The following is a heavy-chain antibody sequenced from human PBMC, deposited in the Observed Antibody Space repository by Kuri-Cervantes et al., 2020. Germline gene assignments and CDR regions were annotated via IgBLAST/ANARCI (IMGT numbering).Heavy chain of an antibody. V-gene: IGHV3-11*01. CDR3: ARGDLVVTAIRGDYYYYGMDV. Sequence: GGSLRLSCAASGFTFSDYYMSWIRQAPGKGLEWVSYISSSGSTIYYADSVKGRFTISRDYAKNSLYLQMNSLRAEDTAVYYYARGDLVVTAIRGDYYYYGMDVWGQGTTVTVSS. J-gene: IGHJ6*02. CDR1: GFTFSDYY. D-gene: IGHD2-21*02. CDR2: ISSSGSTI.